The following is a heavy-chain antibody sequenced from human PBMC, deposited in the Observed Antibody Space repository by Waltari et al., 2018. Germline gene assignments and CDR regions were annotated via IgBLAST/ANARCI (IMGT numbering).Heavy chain of an antibody. CDR3: ARYCSGGSCYDAFDI. D-gene: IGHD2-15*01. CDR2: IIPILGIA. J-gene: IGHJ3*02. V-gene: IGHV1-69*02. Sequence: QVQLVQSGAAVKKPGSSVKVSCTASGGTFSSYTISWLRQAPGQGLEWMGRIIPILGIANYAQKFQGRVTITADKSTSTAYMELSSLRSEDTAVYYCARYCSGGSCYDAFDIWGQGTMVTVSS. CDR1: GGTFSSYT.